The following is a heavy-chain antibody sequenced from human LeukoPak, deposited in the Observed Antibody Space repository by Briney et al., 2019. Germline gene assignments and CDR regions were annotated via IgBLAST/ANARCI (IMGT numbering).Heavy chain of an antibody. CDR1: GYTFTSYY. CDR3: ARVVGSSGYYYLGIDY. CDR2: INPSGGST. D-gene: IGHD3-22*01. J-gene: IGHJ4*02. V-gene: IGHV1-46*01. Sequence: ASVEVSCKASGYTFTSYYMHWVRQAPGQGLEWMGIINPSGGSTSYAQKFQGRVTMTRDTSTSTVYMELSSLRSEDTAVYYCARVVGSSGYYYLGIDYWGQGTLVTVSS.